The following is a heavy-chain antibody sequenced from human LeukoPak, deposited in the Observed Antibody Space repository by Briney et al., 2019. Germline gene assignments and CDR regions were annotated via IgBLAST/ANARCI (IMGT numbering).Heavy chain of an antibody. J-gene: IGHJ4*02. CDR1: GFTFSSYS. D-gene: IGHD5-18*01. V-gene: IGHV3-30*18. CDR3: AKSSGYSYGLNY. Sequence: GRSLRLSCAASGFTFSSYSMHWVRQAPGKGLEWVALISHDGSNKYYTDSVKGRFTISSDNSKHTLYLQMNSLRAEDTAMYYCAKSSGYSYGLNYWGQGTLVTVSS. CDR2: ISHDGSNK.